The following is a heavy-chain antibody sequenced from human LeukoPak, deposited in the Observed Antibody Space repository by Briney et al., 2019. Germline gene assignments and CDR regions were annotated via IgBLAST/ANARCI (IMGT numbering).Heavy chain of an antibody. D-gene: IGHD6-6*01. Sequence: SVTVSFKASGGTFTIYAISWVRQAPGQGLEWMGGIIPIFGRANYAQKFQGRVTITTDESTSTAYMELSSLRSEDTAVYYCARDLIAARPQYSSGDNWFDPWGQGTLVTVSS. CDR2: IIPIFGRA. J-gene: IGHJ5*02. CDR1: GGTFTIYA. V-gene: IGHV1-69*05. CDR3: ARDLIAARPQYSSGDNWFDP.